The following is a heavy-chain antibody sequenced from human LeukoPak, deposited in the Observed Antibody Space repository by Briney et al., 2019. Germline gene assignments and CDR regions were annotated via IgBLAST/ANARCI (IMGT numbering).Heavy chain of an antibody. V-gene: IGHV1-24*01. CDR2: FDPEDGET. CDR1: GYTLTELS. CDR3: ASIAARPVPMDV. D-gene: IGHD6-6*01. Sequence: GASVKVSCKVSGYTLTELSMHWVRQAPGKGLEWMGGFDPEDGETIYAQKFQGRVTMTEDTSTDTAYMELSSLRSEDTAVYYCASIAARPVPMDVWGKGTTVTVSS. J-gene: IGHJ6*04.